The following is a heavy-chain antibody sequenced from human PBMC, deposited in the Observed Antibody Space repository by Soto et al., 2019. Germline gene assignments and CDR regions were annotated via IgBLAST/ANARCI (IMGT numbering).Heavy chain of an antibody. CDR1: CGSISSSSYY. D-gene: IGHD2-2*02. V-gene: IGHV4-39*01. Sequence: QLKLQESGPGLVKPSETLSLTCTVSCGSISSSSYYWGWIRQPPGKGLAWIGSIYYSGSTYYNPSLKSRVTISVDTSKNQFALKLSSVTSADTAVYYCARNTPYYYGYMDVWGKGPTVTFSS. CDR2: IYYSGST. CDR3: ARNTPYYYGYMDV. J-gene: IGHJ6*03.